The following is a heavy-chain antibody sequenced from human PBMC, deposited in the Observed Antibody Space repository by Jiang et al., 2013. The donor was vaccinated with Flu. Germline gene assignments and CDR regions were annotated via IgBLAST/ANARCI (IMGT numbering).Heavy chain of an antibody. CDR1: GYRFTASY. V-gene: IGHV1-46*01. Sequence: SGAEVKKPGAPVKLSCKASGYRFTASYLHWVRQAPGQGLEWMGIVDPSNGGTNYAQKFQGRVTMTRDTSTSTVYMQLTSLRSEDTAVYFCARAGAHYYDSRGYYLGYWGQGTL. D-gene: IGHD3-22*01. J-gene: IGHJ4*02. CDR3: ARAGAHYYDSRGYYLGY. CDR2: VDPSNGGT.